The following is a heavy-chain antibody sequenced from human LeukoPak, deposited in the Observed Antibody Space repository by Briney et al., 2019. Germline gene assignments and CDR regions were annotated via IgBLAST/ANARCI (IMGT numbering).Heavy chain of an antibody. CDR3: ASERFTMVRGVIDY. CDR1: GYTFTGYY. D-gene: IGHD3-10*01. V-gene: IGHV1-2*02. Sequence: ASVKVSCKASGYTFTGYYIHWMRQAPGQGLEWMGWINPNSGGTNYAPKFQGRVTMTRDTSISTAYMELSRLRSDDTAVYYCASERFTMVRGVIDYWGQGTLVTVSS. CDR2: INPNSGGT. J-gene: IGHJ4*02.